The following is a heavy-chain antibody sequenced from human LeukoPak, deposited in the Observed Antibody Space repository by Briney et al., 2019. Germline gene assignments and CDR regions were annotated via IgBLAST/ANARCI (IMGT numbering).Heavy chain of an antibody. V-gene: IGHV4-39*07. CDR1: GGSLSSSSHY. Sequence: SETLSLTCTVSGGSLSSSSHYWGWLRQSPGTGLEWIGSIFYSGSTFYNPSLKSRVTILVDTSKNEFSLKLSSVTAADTAVYYCARTTHYDSSGPYYWGQGTLVTVSS. CDR3: ARTTHYDSSGPYY. D-gene: IGHD3-22*01. J-gene: IGHJ4*02. CDR2: IFYSGST.